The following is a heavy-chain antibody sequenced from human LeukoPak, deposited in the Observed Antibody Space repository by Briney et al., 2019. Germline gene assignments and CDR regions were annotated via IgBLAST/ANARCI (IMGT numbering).Heavy chain of an antibody. Sequence: PGGSLRLSCAASGFTFSRHPMHWVRQAPGKGLEWVAVIVYDGSEKYYKESVKGRFTISRDNSKNTLFLQMNSLRAEDTAVYYCAKGYYGSGSYGWFDYWGQGTLVTVSS. CDR1: GFTFSRHP. J-gene: IGHJ4*02. D-gene: IGHD3-10*01. CDR3: AKGYYGSGSYGWFDY. V-gene: IGHV3-30*04. CDR2: IVYDGSEK.